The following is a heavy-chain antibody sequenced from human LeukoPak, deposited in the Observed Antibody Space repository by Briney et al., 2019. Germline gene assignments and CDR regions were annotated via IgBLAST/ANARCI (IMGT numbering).Heavy chain of an antibody. J-gene: IGHJ4*02. CDR1: GFTFSNYW. D-gene: IGHD6-19*01. CDR2: IKQDGSDK. Sequence: GGSLRLSCAASGFTFSNYWMIWVRQAPGQGLEWVANIKQDGSDKSYVDSMRGRFTISSDNAENSLYLQMNSLRAADTAVYYCARSRTSGDEALAGNYWGQGTLVTVSS. V-gene: IGHV3-7*01. CDR3: ARSRTSGDEALAGNY.